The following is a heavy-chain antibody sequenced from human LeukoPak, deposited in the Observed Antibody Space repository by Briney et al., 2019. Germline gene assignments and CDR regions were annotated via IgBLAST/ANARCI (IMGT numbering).Heavy chain of an antibody. CDR2: ICYSGST. CDR3: ARGGVVVPAAIMGNYYYYMDV. Sequence: SETLSLTCTVSGGSISSYYWSWIRQPPGKGLEWIGYICYSGSTNYNPSLKSRVTISVDTSKNQFSLKLSSVTAADTAVYYCARGGVVVPAAIMGNYYYYMDVWGKGTTVTVSS. D-gene: IGHD2-2*02. CDR1: GGSISSYY. J-gene: IGHJ6*03. V-gene: IGHV4-59*01.